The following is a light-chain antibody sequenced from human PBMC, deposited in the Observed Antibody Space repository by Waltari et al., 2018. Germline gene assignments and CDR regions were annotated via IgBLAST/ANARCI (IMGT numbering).Light chain of an antibody. J-gene: IGKJ1*01. CDR3: QQTNSFPRT. Sequence: DLQMTQSQSLVSASVGDRVTITCRASQSISNWLAWYQQKPGKAPKFLIYAASSLESGVPSRFGGSGSGTDFTLTISSLQPEDFATYYCQQTNSFPRTFGQGTKVEIK. V-gene: IGKV1-12*01. CDR2: AAS. CDR1: QSISNW.